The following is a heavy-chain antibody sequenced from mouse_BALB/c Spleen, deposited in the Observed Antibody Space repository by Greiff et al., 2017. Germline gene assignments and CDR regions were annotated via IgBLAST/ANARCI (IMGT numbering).Heavy chain of an antibody. CDR2: IWAGGST. Sequence: VKVVESGPGLVAPSQSLSITCTVSGFSLTSYGVHWVRQPPGKGLEWLGVIWAGGSTNYNSALMSRLSISKDNSKSQVFLQMNSLQTDDTAMYYCARDGAELRRFAYWGQGTLVTVSA. CDR1: GFSLTSYG. J-gene: IGHJ3*01. V-gene: IGHV2-9*02. CDR3: ARDGAELRRFAY.